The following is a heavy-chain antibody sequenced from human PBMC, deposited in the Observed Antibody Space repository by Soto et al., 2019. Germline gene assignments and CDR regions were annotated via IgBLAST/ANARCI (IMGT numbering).Heavy chain of an antibody. D-gene: IGHD3-9*01. Sequence: QITLKESGPTLVKPTQTLTLTCTFSGLSLSTSGVGVGWIRQPPGKALQWLALIYWDDDKRYSPSLKSRLTIPKDTSNNQVVLTMTNMDPVDTATYYCAHRRDYDILTGDNWFDPWGQGTLVTVSS. J-gene: IGHJ5*02. CDR3: AHRRDYDILTGDNWFDP. CDR2: IYWDDDK. CDR1: GLSLSTSGVG. V-gene: IGHV2-5*02.